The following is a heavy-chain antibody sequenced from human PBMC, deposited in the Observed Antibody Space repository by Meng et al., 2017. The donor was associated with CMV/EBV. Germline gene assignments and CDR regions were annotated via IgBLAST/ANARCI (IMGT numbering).Heavy chain of an antibody. D-gene: IGHD2-2*01. CDR2: IRSKAYGGTT. Sequence: GESLKISCTASGFTIGDYAMSWVRQAPGKGLEWVGFIRSKAYGGTTEYAASVKGRFTISRDDSKSIAYLQMNSLKTEDTAVYYCTRDADRYCSSTSCVPFNYWGQGTLVTVSS. CDR1: GFTIGDYA. J-gene: IGHJ4*02. CDR3: TRDADRYCSSTSCVPFNY. V-gene: IGHV3-49*04.